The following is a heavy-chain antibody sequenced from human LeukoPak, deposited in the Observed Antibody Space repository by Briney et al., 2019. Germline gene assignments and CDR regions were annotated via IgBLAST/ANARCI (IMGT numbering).Heavy chain of an antibody. V-gene: IGHV4-59*01. Sequence: SETLSLTCTVSGGSISPYYWSWIRQPPGKGLEWIGYIYYSGSTNYNPSLKSRVTISVDTSKNQFSLKLSSVTAADTAVYYCARAFYPGYYSYMAVWGKGTTVTASS. J-gene: IGHJ6*03. CDR1: GGSISPYY. D-gene: IGHD3-3*02. CDR2: IYYSGST. CDR3: ARAFYPGYYSYMAV.